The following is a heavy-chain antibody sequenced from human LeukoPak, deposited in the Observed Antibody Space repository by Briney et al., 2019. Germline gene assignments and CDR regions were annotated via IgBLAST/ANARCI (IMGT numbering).Heavy chain of an antibody. D-gene: IGHD5-18*01. CDR1: GGSISSYY. J-gene: IGHJ4*02. Sequence: TSSETLSLTCSVSGGSISSYYWFWIRQPPGKGLEWIGRIYTSGSTNYNPSLKSRVTMSVDTSKNQFSLKLSSVTAADTAVYYCARGYSYGTPVDYWGQGTLVTVSS. CDR3: ARGYSYGTPVDY. CDR2: IYTSGST. V-gene: IGHV4-4*07.